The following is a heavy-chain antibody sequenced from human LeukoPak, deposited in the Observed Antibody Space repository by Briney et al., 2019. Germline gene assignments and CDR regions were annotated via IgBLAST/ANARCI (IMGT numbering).Heavy chain of an antibody. J-gene: IGHJ4*02. Sequence: GGSLRLSCAVSGITLSHYGMSWVRQAPGKGLEWVAGISGSGGSANYAESVKGRFTVSRDNRKNTLFLQMNSLTAEDTAVYFCAKRGVVIRVILVGFHKEAYYFDSWGQGALVTVSS. CDR2: ISGSGGSA. CDR3: AKRGVVIRVILVGFHKEAYYFDS. D-gene: IGHD3-22*01. V-gene: IGHV3-23*01. CDR1: GITLSHYG.